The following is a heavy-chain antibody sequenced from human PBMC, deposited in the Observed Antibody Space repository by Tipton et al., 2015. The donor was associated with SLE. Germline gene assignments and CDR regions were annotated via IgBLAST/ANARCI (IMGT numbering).Heavy chain of an antibody. D-gene: IGHD6-19*01. V-gene: IGHV4-39*07. J-gene: IGHJ5*02. CDR3: ARGIAVAGRWFDP. CDR1: GGSISSSSYY. Sequence: TLSLTCTVSGGSISSSSYYWSWIRQPPGKRLEWIGEIYHSGSSNNNPSLKSRVTISVDTSKNQFSLELTSVTAADTAVYYCARGIAVAGRWFDPWGQGTLVTVSS. CDR2: IYHSGSS.